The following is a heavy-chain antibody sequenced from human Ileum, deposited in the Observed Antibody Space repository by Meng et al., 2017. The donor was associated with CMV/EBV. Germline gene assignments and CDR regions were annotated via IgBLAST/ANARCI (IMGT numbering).Heavy chain of an antibody. CDR1: GGSISSSSYY. V-gene: IGHV4-39*07. CDR3: ARARHYSNLDY. Sequence: SETLSLTCTVSGGSISSSSYYWGWIRQPPGKGLEWIGSIYYSGSTYYNPSLKSRVTISVDTSKNQFSLKLSSVTAADTAVYYCARARHYSNLDYWGQGTLVTVSS. D-gene: IGHD4-11*01. CDR2: IYYSGST. J-gene: IGHJ4*02.